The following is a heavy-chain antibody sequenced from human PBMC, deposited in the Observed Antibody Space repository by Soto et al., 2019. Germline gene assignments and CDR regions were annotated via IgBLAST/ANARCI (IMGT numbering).Heavy chain of an antibody. V-gene: IGHV6-1*01. J-gene: IGHJ4*02. Sequence: SQTLSLTCAISGDNVSSNNAAWNWIRQSPSRGLEWLGRTYYRSKRFHGYAISLTGRITINPDTSKNQFSLQLNSVTPEDTAVYYCANWRFDSWGPGTQVTSPQ. CDR1: GDNVSSNNAA. CDR3: ANWRFDS. D-gene: IGHD1-1*01. CDR2: TYYRSKRFH.